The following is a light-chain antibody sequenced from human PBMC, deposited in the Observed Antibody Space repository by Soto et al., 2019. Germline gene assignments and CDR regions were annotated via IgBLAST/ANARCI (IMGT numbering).Light chain of an antibody. CDR1: QTVRHNY. CDR3: QQYNNWPV. J-gene: IGKJ3*01. CDR2: DAS. Sequence: EFVLTQSPGTLSLSPGERATLSCRASQTVRHNYFAWYQQKPGQAPRLRIYDASSRATGIPDRFSGGGSGTDFTLTISSMQSEDFAVYYCQQYNNWPVFGPGTKVDIK. V-gene: IGKV3D-20*02.